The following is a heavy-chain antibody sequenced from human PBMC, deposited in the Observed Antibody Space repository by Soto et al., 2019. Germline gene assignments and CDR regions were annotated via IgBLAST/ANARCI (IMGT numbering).Heavy chain of an antibody. J-gene: IGHJ6*02. D-gene: IGHD3-10*01. CDR1: GIPVSSNY. CDR2: LHSGGDT. CDR3: ARDGPYYYASRMDV. V-gene: IGHV3-53*04. Sequence: EVQLVESGGGLVQPGGSLRLSCVASGIPVSSNYMTWVRQAPGKGLEWVSVLHSGGDTYYANFVKGRFTISRHDSTNTLYLQMNSLTPEDTAVYYCARDGPYYYASRMDVWGQGTTVTVSS.